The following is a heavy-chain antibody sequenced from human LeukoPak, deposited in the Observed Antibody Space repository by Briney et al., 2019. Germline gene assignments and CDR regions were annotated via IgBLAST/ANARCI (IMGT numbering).Heavy chain of an antibody. CDR2: INHSGST. D-gene: IGHD5-18*01. V-gene: IGHV4-34*01. J-gene: IGHJ4*02. Sequence: SETLSLTCAVYGGSFSGYYWSWIRQPPGKGLEWIGEINHSGSTNYNPSLKSRVTISVDTSKNQFSLNLSSVTAADTAVYFCARGRYSFGYWGQGTLVTVS. CDR1: GGSFSGYY. CDR3: ARGRYSFGY.